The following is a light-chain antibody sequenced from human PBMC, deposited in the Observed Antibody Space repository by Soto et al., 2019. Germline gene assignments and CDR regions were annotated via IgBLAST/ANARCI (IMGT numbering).Light chain of an antibody. CDR1: QSISGY. CDR2: AAS. CDR3: QQSYRIPCT. V-gene: IGKV1-39*01. Sequence: DIQMTQSPSSLSASVGDRVTITCRASQSISGYLNWYQQKPGGAPKLLIYAASSLQSGVPSRLSGRGSATDFTLTISSLQLEDFATYYCQQSYRIPCTFGTGTTLDIK. J-gene: IGKJ3*01.